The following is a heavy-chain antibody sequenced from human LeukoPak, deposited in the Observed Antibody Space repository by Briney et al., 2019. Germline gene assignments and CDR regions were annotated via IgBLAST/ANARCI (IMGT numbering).Heavy chain of an antibody. Sequence: PGGSLRLSCAAPGFTFSNAWMSWVRQAPGKGLEWVGRIKSKTDGGTTDYAAPVKGRFTISRGDSKNTLYLQMNSLKTEDTAVYYCTTDQRDYYGSGSYYKGSYFDYWGQGTLVTVSS. CDR1: GFTFSNAW. CDR2: IKSKTDGGTT. J-gene: IGHJ4*02. V-gene: IGHV3-15*01. D-gene: IGHD3-10*01. CDR3: TTDQRDYYGSGSYYKGSYFDY.